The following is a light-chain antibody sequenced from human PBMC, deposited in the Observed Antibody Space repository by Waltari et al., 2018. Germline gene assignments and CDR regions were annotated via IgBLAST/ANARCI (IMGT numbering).Light chain of an antibody. CDR1: QNLDRL. CDR3: QQYINYWT. CDR2: MAS. Sequence: TQSPSTLSAFVGDNVTITCRASQNLDRLLAWYQQKPGKAPRLLIYMASNLESGVPSRFSGSVSGTEFTLTINSLQPDDFATYYCQQYINYWTFGQGTKVQ. J-gene: IGKJ1*01. V-gene: IGKV1-5*03.